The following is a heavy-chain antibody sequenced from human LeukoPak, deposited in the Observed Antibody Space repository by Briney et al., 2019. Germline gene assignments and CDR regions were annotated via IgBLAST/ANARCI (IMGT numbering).Heavy chain of an antibody. D-gene: IGHD2-15*01. Sequence: PGGSLRLSCAASGFTVSSNYMTWVRQAPGKGLEWVSVIYSGDYTYYADSVKGRFTISRDNSKNTVYLQMNSLRAEDTAVYYCVIDLRYCSGGTCYDSYYFDYWGQGTLVTVLS. CDR3: VIDLRYCSGGTCYDSYYFDY. CDR1: GFTVSSNY. J-gene: IGHJ4*02. V-gene: IGHV3-66*01. CDR2: IYSGDYT.